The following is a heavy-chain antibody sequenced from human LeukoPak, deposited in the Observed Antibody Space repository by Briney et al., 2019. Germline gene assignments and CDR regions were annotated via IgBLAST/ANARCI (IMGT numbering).Heavy chain of an antibody. D-gene: IGHD4-17*01. CDR3: ARQGTVTTYYYYYYGMDV. J-gene: IGHJ6*02. CDR1: GGSISSSSYY. CDR2: IYYSGST. V-gene: IGHV4-39*01. Sequence: SETLSLTCTVSGGSISSSSYYWGWIRQPPGKGLEWIGSIYYSGSTYYNPSLKSRVTISVDTSKNQFSLKLSSVTAADTAVYYCARQGTVTTYYYYYYGMDVWGQGTTVTVSS.